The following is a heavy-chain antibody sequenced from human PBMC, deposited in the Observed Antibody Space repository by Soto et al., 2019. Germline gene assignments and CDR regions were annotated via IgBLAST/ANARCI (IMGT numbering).Heavy chain of an antibody. CDR3: ARLGGYYQAFDH. CDR1: GGSIRSYY. J-gene: IGHJ4*02. CDR2: VYYSGST. D-gene: IGHD3-3*01. V-gene: IGHV4-59*08. Sequence: SETLSLTCTVSGGSIRSYYWSWIRQPPGKGLEWIGYVYYSGSTKYNPSLKSRVTISVDSSKNQFSLKLDSVTAADTAVYYCARLGGYYQAFDHWGRGTLVTVSS.